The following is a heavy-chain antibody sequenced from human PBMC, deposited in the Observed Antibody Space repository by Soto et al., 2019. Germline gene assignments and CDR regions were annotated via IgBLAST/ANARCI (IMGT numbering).Heavy chain of an antibody. J-gene: IGHJ6*02. Sequence: ASVKVSCKASGGTFSSYAISWVRQAPGQGLEWMGGIIPIFGTANYAQKFQCRVTITADESTSTAYMELSSLRSEDTAVYYCGASTYYYYYGMDVWGQGTTVTVSS. CDR1: GGTFSSYA. CDR2: IIPIFGTA. V-gene: IGHV1-69*13. CDR3: GASTYYYYYGMDV.